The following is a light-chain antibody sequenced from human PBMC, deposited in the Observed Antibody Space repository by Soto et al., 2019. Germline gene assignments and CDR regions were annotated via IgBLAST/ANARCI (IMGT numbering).Light chain of an antibody. CDR3: AAWYDTLNGLV. J-gene: IGLJ2*01. CDR1: SSNIGSNY. CDR2: RAS. Sequence: QSVLTQPPSASGTPGQRVTISCSGSSSNIGSNYVYWYQQVPGTAPRLLMYRASQRPSGVPDRFSGSKSGTSASLAISGLRSEDEADYYCAAWYDTLNGLVFGGGTKVTVL. V-gene: IGLV1-47*01.